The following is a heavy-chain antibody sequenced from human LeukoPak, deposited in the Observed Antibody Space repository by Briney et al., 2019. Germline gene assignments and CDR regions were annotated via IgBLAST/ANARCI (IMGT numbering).Heavy chain of an antibody. CDR1: GGSFSSYY. CDR3: ARADILTGPAEIDY. Sequence: PSETLSLTCTVSGGSFSSYYWSWIRQPPGKGLEWIGYIYYSGSTNYNPSLKSRVTISVDTSKNQFSLKLSSVTAADTAVYYCARADILTGPAEIDYWGQGTLVTVSS. D-gene: IGHD3-9*01. V-gene: IGHV4-59*01. J-gene: IGHJ4*02. CDR2: IYYSGST.